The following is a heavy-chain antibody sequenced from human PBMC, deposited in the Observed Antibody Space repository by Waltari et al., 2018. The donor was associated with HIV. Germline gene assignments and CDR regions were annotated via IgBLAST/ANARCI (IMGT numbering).Heavy chain of an antibody. V-gene: IGHV1-2*06. CDR3: ARVALPAAIHYGMDA. CDR2: INPNNADT. CDR1: GYSFIAYY. D-gene: IGHD2-2*01. J-gene: IGHJ6*02. Sequence: QVQLVQSGAEMKKPGASVKVSCKASGYSFIAYYIHWVRQAPGQGLEWMGRINPNNADTNYAQKFQGRVTMTRVTSLTSVYMELIRLRPDDTAVYYCARVALPAAIHYGMDAWGQGTTVTVSS.